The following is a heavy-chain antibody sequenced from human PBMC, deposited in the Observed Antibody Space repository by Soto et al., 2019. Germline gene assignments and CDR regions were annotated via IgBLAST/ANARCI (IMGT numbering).Heavy chain of an antibody. CDR3: ARAENSYATGWFDP. Sequence: SETLSLTCTVSGDSISGYYWSWIRQPPGKGLEWIGFIYYSGSANYNSSLKSRVTISVDRSKSQFSLKVSSVTAADTAVYYCARAENSYATGWFDPWGQGTLVTVSS. CDR2: IYYSGSA. CDR1: GDSISGYY. J-gene: IGHJ5*02. V-gene: IGHV4-59*01. D-gene: IGHD5-18*01.